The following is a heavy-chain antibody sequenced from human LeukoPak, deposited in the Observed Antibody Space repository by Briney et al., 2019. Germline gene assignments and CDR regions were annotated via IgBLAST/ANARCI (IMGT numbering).Heavy chain of an antibody. Sequence: PGGSLRLSCAASGFTFSSYAMSWVRQAPGKGLEWVSTISGSGDRTYYADSVKGRFTISRDSSKTTLYLQMNSLRAEDTAVYYCAKLLVGTVHGMDMDVWGEGTTVTVSS. V-gene: IGHV3-23*01. CDR3: AKLLVGTVHGMDMDV. CDR1: GFTFSSYA. D-gene: IGHD2-21*02. J-gene: IGHJ6*03. CDR2: ISGSGDRT.